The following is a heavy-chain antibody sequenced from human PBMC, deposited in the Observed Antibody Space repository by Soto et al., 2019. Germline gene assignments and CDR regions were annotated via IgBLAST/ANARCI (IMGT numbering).Heavy chain of an antibody. J-gene: IGHJ6*03. Sequence: QVQLQESGPGLVKPSQTLSLTCTVSGGSISSGGYYWSWIRQHPGKGLEWIGYIYYSGSTYYNPSLQSRVTISVDTSKNQFSLKLSSVTAADTAVYYCARESHCEPSFFNMDVWGKGSTVTVSS. CDR1: GGSISSGGYY. CDR3: ARESHCEPSFFNMDV. V-gene: IGHV4-31*03. CDR2: IYYSGST.